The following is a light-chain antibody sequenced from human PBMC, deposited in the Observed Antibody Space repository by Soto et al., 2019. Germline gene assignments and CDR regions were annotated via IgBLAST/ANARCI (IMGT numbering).Light chain of an antibody. CDR3: QQGYSFPVT. J-gene: IGKJ4*01. CDR1: QSVSSY. Sequence: PGERATLSCRASQSVSSYLAWYQQKPGQAPRLLIYDASNRATGIPARFSGSGSGTDFTLTIGSLQPEDFATYYCQQGYSFPVTFGGGTKVDIK. CDR2: DAS. V-gene: IGKV3-11*01.